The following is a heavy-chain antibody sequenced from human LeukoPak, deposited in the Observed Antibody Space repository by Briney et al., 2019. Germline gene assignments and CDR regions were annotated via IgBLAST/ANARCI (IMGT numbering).Heavy chain of an antibody. V-gene: IGHV1-18*01. D-gene: IGHD2-2*02. Sequence: GASVKVSCKASGYTFTSYGISWVRQAPGQGLEWMGWISAYNGNTNYAQKLQGRVTMTTDTSTSTAYMELRSLRSDDTAVYYCARDPGSFVVVPAAIGLVWFDPWGQGTLVTVSS. CDR2: ISAYNGNT. CDR3: ARDPGSFVVVPAAIGLVWFDP. CDR1: GYTFTSYG. J-gene: IGHJ5*02.